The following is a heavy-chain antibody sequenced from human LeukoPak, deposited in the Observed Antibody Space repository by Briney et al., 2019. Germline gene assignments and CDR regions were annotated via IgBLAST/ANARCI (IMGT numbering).Heavy chain of an antibody. J-gene: IGHJ4*02. CDR3: ARDVGDGYNVENFDY. Sequence: GGSLRLSCAAPGFTFSSYWMHWVRQVPGKGLEWVSSISSSSSYIYYADSVKGRFTISRDNAKKSLYLQMNSLRAEDTAVYYCARDVGDGYNVENFDYWGQGTLVTVSS. CDR1: GFTFSSYW. D-gene: IGHD5-24*01. V-gene: IGHV3-21*01. CDR2: ISSSSSYI.